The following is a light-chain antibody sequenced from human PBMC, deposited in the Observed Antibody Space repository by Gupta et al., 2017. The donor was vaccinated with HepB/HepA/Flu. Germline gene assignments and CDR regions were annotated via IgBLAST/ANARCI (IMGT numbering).Light chain of an antibody. CDR3: SSHAGSNNFVV. CDR2: EVT. Sequence: QSALTQPHAASESAGQSVAITSTGTSSDVGGYNYVSWYRQHPGKAPKLMIYEVTNRPSGVPDRFSGFKFGNTASLTVSGLQAEDEADYYCSSHAGSNNFVVFGGGTKLTVL. V-gene: IGLV2-8*01. CDR1: SSDVGGYNY. J-gene: IGLJ2*01.